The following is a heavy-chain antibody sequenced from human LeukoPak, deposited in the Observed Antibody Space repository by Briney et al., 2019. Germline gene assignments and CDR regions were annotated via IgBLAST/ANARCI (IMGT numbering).Heavy chain of an antibody. Sequence: PSETLSLTCTVSGGSISCYYWSWIRQPPGKGLEWIGYIYYSGSTNYNPSLKSRVTISLDTSKNQFSLKLSSVTAADTAVYYCARVLGGYGVRRFDYWGQGTLVTVSS. CDR1: GGSISCYY. J-gene: IGHJ4*02. CDR2: IYYSGST. CDR3: ARVLGGYGVRRFDY. V-gene: IGHV4-59*01. D-gene: IGHD1-26*01.